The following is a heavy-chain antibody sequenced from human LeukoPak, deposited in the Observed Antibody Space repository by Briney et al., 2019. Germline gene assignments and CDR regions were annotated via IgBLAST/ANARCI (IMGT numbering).Heavy chain of an antibody. CDR1: GFTFNNYA. D-gene: IGHD3-22*01. Sequence: GGSLRLSCTASGFTFNNYAMTWVRRTPGKGLEWVSVINGSGRSTHPADSVKGRFTISRDNSKNTVTLQMTSLRAEDSAVYYCAKGITFYYDSSGYSTDYWGQGTLVTVSS. CDR2: INGSGRST. J-gene: IGHJ4*02. CDR3: AKGITFYYDSSGYSTDY. V-gene: IGHV3-23*01.